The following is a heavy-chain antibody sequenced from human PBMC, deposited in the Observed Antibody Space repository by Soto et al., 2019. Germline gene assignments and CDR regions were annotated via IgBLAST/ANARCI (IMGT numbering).Heavy chain of an antibody. D-gene: IGHD3-10*01. V-gene: IGHV4-31*03. CDR2: IYYSGST. CDR1: GGSISSGGYY. CDR3: ARYQSITIVRGEGGAFDI. Sequence: SETLSLTCTVSGGSISSGGYYWSWIRQHPGKGLEWIGYIYYSGSTYYNPSLKSRVTISVDTSKNQFSLKLSSVTAADTAVYYCARYQSITIVRGEGGAFDIWGQGTMVTVSS. J-gene: IGHJ3*02.